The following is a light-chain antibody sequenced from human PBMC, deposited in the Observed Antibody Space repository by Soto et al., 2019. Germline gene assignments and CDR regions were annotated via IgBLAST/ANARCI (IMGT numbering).Light chain of an antibody. V-gene: IGLV2-14*01. Sequence: QSALTQPASVSGSPGQSITISCTGTSSDVGGYNYVSWYQQHPGKAPKLMIYDVSNRPSGVSNRFSGSKSGNTASLTISGLPREDEADDYCCSSPSSSTPVVFGGGTKLTVL. CDR2: DVS. CDR1: SSDVGGYNY. CDR3: CSSPSSSTPVV. J-gene: IGLJ2*01.